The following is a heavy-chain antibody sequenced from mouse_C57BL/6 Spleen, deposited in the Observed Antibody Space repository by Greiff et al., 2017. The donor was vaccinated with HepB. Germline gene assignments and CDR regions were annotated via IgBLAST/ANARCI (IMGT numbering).Heavy chain of an antibody. CDR1: GFTFSDYG. Sequence: VQLKESGGGLVKPGGSLKLSCAASGFTFSDYGMHWVRQAPEKGLEWVAYISSGSSTIYYADTVKGRFTISRDNAKNTLFLQMTSLRSEDTAMYYCARPLGFAYWGQGTLVTVSA. J-gene: IGHJ3*01. CDR2: ISSGSSTI. CDR3: ARPLGFAY. V-gene: IGHV5-17*01.